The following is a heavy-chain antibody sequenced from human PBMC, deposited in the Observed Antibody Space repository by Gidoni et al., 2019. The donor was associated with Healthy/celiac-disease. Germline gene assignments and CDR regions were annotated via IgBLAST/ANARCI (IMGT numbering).Heavy chain of an antibody. D-gene: IGHD6-13*01. CDR2: IYYSGST. Sequence: QVQLQESGPGLVKPSATLSLTCTVSAGSISSYYWSWIRQPPGKGLEWIGYIYYSGSTNYNPSLKSRVTISVDTSKNQFSLKLSSVTDADTAVYYCARDGSSGGAFDIWGQGTMVTVSS. V-gene: IGHV4-59*01. J-gene: IGHJ3*02. CDR1: AGSISSYY. CDR3: ARDGSSGGAFDI.